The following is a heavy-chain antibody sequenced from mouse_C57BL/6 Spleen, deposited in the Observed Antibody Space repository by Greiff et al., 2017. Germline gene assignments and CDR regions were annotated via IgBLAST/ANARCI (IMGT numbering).Heavy chain of an antibody. Sequence: VQLQQSGAELVKPGASVKMSCKASGYTFTTYPIEWMKQNHGKSLEWIGNFHPYNDDTKYNEKFKGKATLTVEKSSSTVYLERSRLTSDDSAVYYCARGDKGQLRLRYFDVWGTGTTVTVSS. J-gene: IGHJ1*03. CDR3: ARGDKGQLRLRYFDV. V-gene: IGHV1-47*01. D-gene: IGHD3-2*02. CDR2: FHPYNDDT. CDR1: GYTFTTYP.